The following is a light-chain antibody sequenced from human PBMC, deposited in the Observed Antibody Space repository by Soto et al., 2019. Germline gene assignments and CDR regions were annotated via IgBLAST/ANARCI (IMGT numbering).Light chain of an antibody. Sequence: DIQMIQSPCTLSASVGHRVTITCRASQSISSGLAWYQQKPGKAPKLLIYKASSLESGVPSRFSGSGSGTEFPLTISSLQPDDFATYYCQQYNSYSPYTFGQGTKLEIK. CDR1: QSISSG. V-gene: IGKV1-5*03. CDR2: KAS. J-gene: IGKJ2*01. CDR3: QQYNSYSPYT.